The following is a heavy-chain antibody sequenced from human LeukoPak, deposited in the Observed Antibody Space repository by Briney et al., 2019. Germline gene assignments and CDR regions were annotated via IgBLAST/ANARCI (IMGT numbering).Heavy chain of an antibody. Sequence: GGSLRLSCAASGFTFSSYAMSWVRQAPGKGLEWVSGISWNSGSIGYADSVKGRFTISRDNAKNSLYLQMNSLRAEDTALYYCAKEDIVVVPAAILGVYYYYYYMDVWGKGTTVTVSS. CDR3: AKEDIVVVPAAILGVYYYYYYMDV. CDR2: ISWNSGSI. D-gene: IGHD2-2*01. J-gene: IGHJ6*03. V-gene: IGHV3-9*01. CDR1: GFTFSSYA.